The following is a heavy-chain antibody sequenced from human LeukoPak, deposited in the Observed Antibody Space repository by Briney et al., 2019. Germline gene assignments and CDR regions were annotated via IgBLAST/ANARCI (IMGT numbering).Heavy chain of an antibody. J-gene: IGHJ4*02. CDR3: ARGLNYGGSGYYFDS. D-gene: IGHD3-22*01. V-gene: IGHV4-34*01. Sequence: PSETLSLTCAVYGGSFSNYYWSWIRQPPGKGLEWIGEINHSGSTNYNPSLKSRVTISVDTSKNQFSLKLSSVTAADTAVYYCARGLNYGGSGYYFDSWGPGTLVTVSS. CDR1: GGSFSNYY. CDR2: INHSGST.